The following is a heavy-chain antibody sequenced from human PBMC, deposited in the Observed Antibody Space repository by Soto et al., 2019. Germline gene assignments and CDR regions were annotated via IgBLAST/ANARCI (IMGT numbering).Heavy chain of an antibody. CDR3: AKDGRGPEAGTSFDY. D-gene: IGHD6-13*01. Sequence: SETLSLTCAVSGGSISSSNWWNWVRQPPGKGLEWIGEIYHSGSTNYNPSLKSRVTMSIDKSKNQFSLKLTSVSAADTAVYYCAKDGRGPEAGTSFDYWSQGTLVTVSS. J-gene: IGHJ4*02. V-gene: IGHV4-4*02. CDR2: IYHSGST. CDR1: GGSISSSNW.